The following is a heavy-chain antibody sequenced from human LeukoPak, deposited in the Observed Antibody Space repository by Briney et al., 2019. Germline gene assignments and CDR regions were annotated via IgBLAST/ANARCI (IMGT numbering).Heavy chain of an antibody. CDR3: VVSQTHYYGPLLY. Sequence: NSSETLSLTCTVSGDSINNHYWSWIRQPAGKGLEWIGRIYNSGSTNYNPSLRSRVTMSVDTSTKRISLTLVSVTAADTAVYYCVVSQTHYYGPLLYWGQGTLVTVSS. CDR1: GDSINNHY. D-gene: IGHD3-10*01. CDR2: IYNSGST. J-gene: IGHJ4*02. V-gene: IGHV4-4*07.